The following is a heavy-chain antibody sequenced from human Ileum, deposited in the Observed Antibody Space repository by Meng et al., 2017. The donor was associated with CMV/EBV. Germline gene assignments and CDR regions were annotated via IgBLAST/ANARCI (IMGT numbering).Heavy chain of an antibody. Sequence: VWSGGGVARPGGSLRLSCAASGFTFSSYGIHWVRQAPGKGLEWVAVISYDGSDKYYADSVKGRFTISRDNSKNTLYLQMNSLRADDTALYYCVGLLTGYYSHWWGQGTLVTVSS. D-gene: IGHD3-9*01. CDR3: VGLLTGYYSHW. CDR1: GFTFSSYG. CDR2: ISYDGSDK. J-gene: IGHJ4*02. V-gene: IGHV3-30-3*01.